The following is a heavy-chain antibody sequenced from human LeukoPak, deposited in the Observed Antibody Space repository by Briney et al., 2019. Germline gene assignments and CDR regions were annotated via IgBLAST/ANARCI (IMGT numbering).Heavy chain of an antibody. CDR1: GFTFSSYS. Sequence: PGGSLRLSCAASGFTFSSYSMNWVRQAPGKGLEWVSSISSSSSYIYYADSVKGRFTISRDNAKNSLYLQMNSLRAEDTAVYYCARDLIAAAVANDAFDIWGQGTMVTVSS. CDR3: ARDLIAAAVANDAFDI. J-gene: IGHJ3*02. V-gene: IGHV3-21*01. D-gene: IGHD6-13*01. CDR2: ISSSSSYI.